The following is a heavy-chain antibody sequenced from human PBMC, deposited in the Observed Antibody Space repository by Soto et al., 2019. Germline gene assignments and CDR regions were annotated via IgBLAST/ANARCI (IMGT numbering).Heavy chain of an antibody. Sequence: QVQLIQSAGEVKKPGASVKVSCKASGYTFTNYVIHWIRQAPGQGLEWMAWISPLKGNTNYAQKVQGRVTVPTDTSTNTVYMHLSGLRSDDTALYFCARSGEPPFDHWGQGSLVTV. D-gene: IGHD6-25*01. CDR1: GYTFTNYV. V-gene: IGHV1-18*01. J-gene: IGHJ4*02. CDR2: ISPLKGNT. CDR3: ARSGEPPFDH.